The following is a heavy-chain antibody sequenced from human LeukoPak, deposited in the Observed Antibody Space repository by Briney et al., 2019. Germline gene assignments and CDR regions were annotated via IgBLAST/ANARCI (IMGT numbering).Heavy chain of an antibody. CDR2: IYYSGST. Sequence: SETLSLTCTVSGGSIRSYYWSWIRQPPGKGLEWIAYIYYSGSTNYNPSLKSRVTISVDTSKNQFSLKLSSVTAADTAVYYCASVHQDCSSTSCYLLFDYWGQGTLVTVSS. D-gene: IGHD2-2*01. CDR3: ASVHQDCSSTSCYLLFDY. CDR1: GGSIRSYY. J-gene: IGHJ4*02. V-gene: IGHV4-59*01.